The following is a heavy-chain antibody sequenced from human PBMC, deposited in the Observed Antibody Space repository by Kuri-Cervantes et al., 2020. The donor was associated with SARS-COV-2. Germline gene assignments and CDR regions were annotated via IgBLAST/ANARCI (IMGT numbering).Heavy chain of an antibody. V-gene: IGHV4-38-2*01. Sequence: LRLSCAVSGYSIRSGYYWGWIRQPPGKGLEWIGSIYHSGSTYYNPSLKSRVTISVDTSKNQSSLKLSSVTAADTAVYYCARIRYYYDSSGQPGGYFQHWGQGTLVTVSS. CDR1: GYSIRSGYY. CDR2: IYHSGST. J-gene: IGHJ1*01. CDR3: ARIRYYYDSSGQPGGYFQH. D-gene: IGHD3-22*01.